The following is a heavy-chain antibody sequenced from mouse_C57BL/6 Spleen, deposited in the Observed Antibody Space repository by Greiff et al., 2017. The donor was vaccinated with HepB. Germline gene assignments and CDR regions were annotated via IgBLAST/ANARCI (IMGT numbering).Heavy chain of an antibody. V-gene: IGHV1-69*01. J-gene: IGHJ2*01. CDR2: IDPSDSYT. CDR3: ARPSIYYYGSSPPWFDY. CDR1: GYTFTSYW. D-gene: IGHD1-1*01. Sequence: QVQLQQPGAELVMPGASVKLSCKASGYTFTSYWMHWVKQRPGQGLEWIGEIDPSDSYTNYNQKFKGKSTLTVDKSSSTAYMQLSSLTSEDSAVYYCARPSIYYYGSSPPWFDYWGQGTTLTVSS.